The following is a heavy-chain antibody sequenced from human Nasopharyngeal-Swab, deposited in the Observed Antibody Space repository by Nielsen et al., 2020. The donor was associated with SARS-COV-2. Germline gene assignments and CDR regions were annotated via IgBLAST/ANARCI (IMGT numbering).Heavy chain of an antibody. CDR2: ISGSGGST. V-gene: IGHV3-23*01. D-gene: IGHD3-3*01. J-gene: IGHJ4*02. Sequence: WIRQPPGKGLEWVSAISGSGGSTYYADSVKGRFTISRDNSKNTLYLQMKSRRAEYTAVYYCAKDPYYDFWSGYYFDYWGQGTLVTVSS. CDR3: AKDPYYDFWSGYYFDY.